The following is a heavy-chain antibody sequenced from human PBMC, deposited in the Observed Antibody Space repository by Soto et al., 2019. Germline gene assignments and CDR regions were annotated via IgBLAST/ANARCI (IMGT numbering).Heavy chain of an antibody. V-gene: IGHV1-69*02. CDR1: GGTFSSYT. Sequence: ASVKVSCKASGGTFSSYTISWVRQAPGQGLEWMGRIIPILGIANYAQKFQGRVTITADKSTSTAYMELSSLRSEDTAVYYCARNSYGSGSSRIMWGQGTLVTVSS. CDR3: ARNSYGSGSSRIM. D-gene: IGHD3-10*01. J-gene: IGHJ4*02. CDR2: IIPILGIA.